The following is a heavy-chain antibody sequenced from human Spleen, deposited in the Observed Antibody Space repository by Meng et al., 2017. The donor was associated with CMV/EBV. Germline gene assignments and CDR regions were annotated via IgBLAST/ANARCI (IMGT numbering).Heavy chain of an antibody. D-gene: IGHD6-13*01. CDR2: IIPIFGTA. CDR3: ARVGSSSWYTGWFDP. V-gene: IGHV1-69*05. Sequence: SGGTFSSYAISWVRQDPGQGLEWMGGIIPIFGTANYAQKFQGRVTITTDESTSTAYMELSSLRSEDTAVYYCARVGSSSWYTGWFDPWGQGTLVTVSS. CDR1: GGTFSSYA. J-gene: IGHJ5*02.